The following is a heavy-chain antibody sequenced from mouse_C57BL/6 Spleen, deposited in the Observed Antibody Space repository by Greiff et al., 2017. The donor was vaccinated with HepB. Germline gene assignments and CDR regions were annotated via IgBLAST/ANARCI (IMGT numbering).Heavy chain of an antibody. CDR1: GYTFTDYE. D-gene: IGHD1-1*01. J-gene: IGHJ1*03. CDR3: TRYHYGSSYGYFDV. Sequence: VQLQQSGAELVRPGASVTLSCKASGYTFTDYEMHWVKQTPVHGLEWIGAIDPETGGTAYNQKFKGKAILTADKSSSTAYMELRSLTSEDSAVYYCTRYHYGSSYGYFDVWGTGTTVTVSS. V-gene: IGHV1-15*01. CDR2: IDPETGGT.